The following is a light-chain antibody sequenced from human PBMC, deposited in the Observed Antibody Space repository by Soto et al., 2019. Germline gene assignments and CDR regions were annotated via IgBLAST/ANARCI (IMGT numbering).Light chain of an antibody. CDR3: QHYGTSAYT. Sequence: IVLTQSPGTLSLSPGERATLSCRASQSVGSNYLAWYQQKPGQAPRLLIYGASSRATGIPDRFSGSGSGKEFTLTIRRLEPEDFAVYYCQHYGTSAYTFGQGTTLEIK. CDR1: QSVGSNY. V-gene: IGKV3-20*01. J-gene: IGKJ2*01. CDR2: GAS.